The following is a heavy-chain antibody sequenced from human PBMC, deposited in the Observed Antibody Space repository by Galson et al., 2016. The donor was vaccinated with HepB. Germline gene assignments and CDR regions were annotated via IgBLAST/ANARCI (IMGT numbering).Heavy chain of an antibody. J-gene: IGHJ6*02. Sequence: SLRLSCAASGFSVGDEGVSWFRQAPGKGLEWVAFIRSKAYSGTREYAASVQGRFTISRDDSKSIAYLQMNSLKIEDTAVYFCTRALVTTGGWLDCGMDVWAKGPRSPSP. D-gene: IGHD6-19*01. CDR1: GFSVGDEG. CDR3: TRALVTTGGWLDCGMDV. CDR2: IRSKAYSGTR. V-gene: IGHV3-49*03.